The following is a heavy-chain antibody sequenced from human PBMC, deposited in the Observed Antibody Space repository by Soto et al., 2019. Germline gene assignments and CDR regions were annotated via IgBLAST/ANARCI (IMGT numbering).Heavy chain of an antibody. J-gene: IGHJ5*02. CDR1: GGTFSSYS. CDR3: ARDFRRYYDSSGYSEFDP. D-gene: IGHD3-22*01. Sequence: SVKVSCKASGGTFSSYSISWVRQAPGQGLEWMGRVIPILNKADYAQKFQGRVTITADKPTGTAYMELNSLRSADTAVYYCARDFRRYYDSSGYSEFDPWGQGTLVTVSS. CDR2: VIPILNKA. V-gene: IGHV1-69*04.